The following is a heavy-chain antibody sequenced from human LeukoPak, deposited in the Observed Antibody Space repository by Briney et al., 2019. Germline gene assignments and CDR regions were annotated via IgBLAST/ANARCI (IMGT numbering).Heavy chain of an antibody. J-gene: IGHJ4*02. CDR2: ISSSSHYL. D-gene: IGHD3-22*01. CDR1: GFTFSSYS. Sequence: GGSLTLSCAASGFTFSSYSMNWVRQAPGKGLEWVSSISSSSHYLYYADSVKGRFTISRDNAKNSLYLQMNSLRAEDTAVYYCARELNYYASSGTFDYWGQETQVTVSS. V-gene: IGHV3-21*01. CDR3: ARELNYYASSGTFDY.